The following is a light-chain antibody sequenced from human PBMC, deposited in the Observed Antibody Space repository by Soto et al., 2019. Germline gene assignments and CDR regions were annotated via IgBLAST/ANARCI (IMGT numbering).Light chain of an antibody. CDR2: GTS. J-gene: IGKJ1*01. V-gene: IGKV1-6*01. CDR1: QDIRND. Sequence: AIQMTQSPSSLSVSVGDRVTITCRASQDIRNDLGWYQQKPGKAPKLLIYGTSNLQSGVPSRFSGSGSGTDFTLTISSLQPEDFAIYYCQQYSTYTPRTFGQGTKVEIK. CDR3: QQYSTYTPRT.